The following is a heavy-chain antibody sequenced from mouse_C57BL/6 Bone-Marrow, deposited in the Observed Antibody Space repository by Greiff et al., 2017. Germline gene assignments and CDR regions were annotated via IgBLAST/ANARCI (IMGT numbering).Heavy chain of an antibody. D-gene: IGHD1-1*01. Sequence: EVQLQQSGPELVKPGASVKISCKASGYTFTDYYMNWVKQSHGKSLEWIGDINPNNGGTSYNQKFKGKATLTVDKSSSTAYMELRSLTSEDSAVYYCGPGSNPLYFDVWGTGTTLTVSS. CDR3: GPGSNPLYFDV. CDR2: INPNNGGT. V-gene: IGHV1-26*01. J-gene: IGHJ1*03. CDR1: GYTFTDYY.